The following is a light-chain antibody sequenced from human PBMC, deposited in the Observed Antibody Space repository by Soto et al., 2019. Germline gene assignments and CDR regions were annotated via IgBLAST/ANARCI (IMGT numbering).Light chain of an antibody. CDR1: QSISSY. CDR2: AAS. J-gene: IGKJ4*01. CDR3: QQSYSTLT. V-gene: IGKV1-39*01. Sequence: DIQMSQSPSSLSASVGDRVTITCRASQSISSYLNWFQQKPGKAPKLLVYAASTLQYGVPSRFSGSGSGTDFTLTISSLQPEDFATYYCQQSYSTLTFGGGTKVDIK.